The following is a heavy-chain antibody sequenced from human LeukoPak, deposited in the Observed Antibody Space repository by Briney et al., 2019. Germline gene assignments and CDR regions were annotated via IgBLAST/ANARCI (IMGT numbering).Heavy chain of an antibody. CDR2: ISYDGSNK. Sequence: PGGSLRLSCAASGFSFSDHYMHWVRQAPGKGLEWVAVISYDGSNKYYADSVKGRFTISRDNSKNTLYLQMNSLRAEDTAVYYCAKDGDSGSYSHYYGMDVWGQGTTVTVSS. J-gene: IGHJ6*02. CDR3: AKDGDSGSYSHYYGMDV. V-gene: IGHV3-30*18. CDR1: GFSFSDHY. D-gene: IGHD3-10*01.